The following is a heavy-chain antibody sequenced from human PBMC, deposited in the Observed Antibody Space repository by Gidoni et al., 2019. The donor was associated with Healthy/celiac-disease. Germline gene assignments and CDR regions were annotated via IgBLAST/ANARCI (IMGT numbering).Heavy chain of an antibody. CDR1: GFTFSSYA. CDR3: AREGASSSWYSMDEPIDY. J-gene: IGHJ4*02. D-gene: IGHD6-13*01. CDR2: ISYDGSNK. Sequence: QVQLVESGGGVVQPGRSLRLSCAASGFTFSSYAMHWVRQAPGKGLEWVAVISYDGSNKYYADSVKGRFTISRDNSKNTLYLQMNSLRAEDTAVYYCAREGASSSWYSMDEPIDYWGQGTLVTVSS. V-gene: IGHV3-30-3*01.